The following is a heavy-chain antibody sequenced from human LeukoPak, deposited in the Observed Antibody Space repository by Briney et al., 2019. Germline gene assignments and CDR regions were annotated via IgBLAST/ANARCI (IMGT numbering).Heavy chain of an antibody. CDR2: IYPGDSDT. J-gene: IGHJ4*02. CDR3: ARRPYDYYDSSGYSLDY. CDR1: GYSFTSYW. Sequence: PGESLKISCKDSGYSFTSYWIAWVRQMPGKGLEWMGIIYPGDSDTRYSPSFQGQVTISADKSISTAYLQWSSLKASDTAMYYCARRPYDYYDSSGYSLDYWGQGTLVTVSS. D-gene: IGHD3-22*01. V-gene: IGHV5-51*01.